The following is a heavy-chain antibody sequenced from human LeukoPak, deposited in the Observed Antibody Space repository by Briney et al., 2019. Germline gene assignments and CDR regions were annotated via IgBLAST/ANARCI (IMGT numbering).Heavy chain of an antibody. CDR3: ARDPRDSYGPGRLFDY. D-gene: IGHD5-18*01. CDR2: ISSSSSTI. CDR1: GFTFSSYS. V-gene: IGHV3-48*01. J-gene: IGHJ4*02. Sequence: GGSLRLSCAASGFTFSSYSMNWVRQAPGKGLEWVSYISSSSSTIYYADSVKGRFTISRDNAKNSLYLQMNSLRAEDTAVYYCARDPRDSYGPGRLFDYWGQGTLVTVSS.